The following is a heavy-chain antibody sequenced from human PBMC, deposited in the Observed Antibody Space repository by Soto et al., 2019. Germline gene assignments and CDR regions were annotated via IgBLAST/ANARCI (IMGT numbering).Heavy chain of an antibody. CDR2: ISGSGGST. CDR3: AKDSRAYTGGYCDY. V-gene: IGHV3-23*01. CDR1: GFTFSSYA. Sequence: EVQLLESGGGLVQPGGSLRLSCAASGFTFSSYAMSWVRQAPGKGLEWVSAISGSGGSTYYADSVKGRFTISRDNSKNTMYLQMSRLRAEDTAAECWAKDSRAYTGGYCDYWGQGPLVTVPS. D-gene: IGHD3-16*01. J-gene: IGHJ4*02.